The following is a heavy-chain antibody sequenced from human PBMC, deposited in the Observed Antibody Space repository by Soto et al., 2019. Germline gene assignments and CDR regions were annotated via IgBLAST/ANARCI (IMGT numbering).Heavy chain of an antibody. CDR1: GGTFSSYA. D-gene: IGHD3-22*01. V-gene: IGHV1-69*05. J-gene: IGHJ4*02. CDR2: IIPIVGTT. CDR3: ARGANKVVVIGY. Sequence: SVKVSCKASGGTFSSYAISWVRQAPGQGLEWMGVIIPIVGTTSYAQKFQGRVTMTRDTSTSTAYMELSSLRSEDTAVYYCARGANKVVVIGYWGQGTLVTVSS.